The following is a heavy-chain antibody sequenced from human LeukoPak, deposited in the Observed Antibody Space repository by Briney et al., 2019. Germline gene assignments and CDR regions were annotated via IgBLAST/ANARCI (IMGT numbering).Heavy chain of an antibody. J-gene: IGHJ5*01. CDR2: IIVIFGTP. CDR3: ARDVDSSMVTNWFDS. D-gene: IGHD5-18*01. Sequence: PGASVNVSCKASGGTFSSYSFSRVRQAPGQGLEGLGGIIVIFGTPNYPQKFHGRVTITADESTSTVYMELSSLRSEDTAMYYCARDVDSSMVTNWFDSWGQGTLVTVSS. V-gene: IGHV1-69*13. CDR1: GGTFSSYS.